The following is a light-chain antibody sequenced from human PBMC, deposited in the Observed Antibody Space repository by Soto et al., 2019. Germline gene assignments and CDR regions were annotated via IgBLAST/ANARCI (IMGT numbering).Light chain of an antibody. V-gene: IGKV3-15*01. CDR2: DAS. CDR1: QSVSSR. Sequence: IVFTEYTETLYVSPGERATLACRGSQSVSSRLAWYQQKRGQAPRLLIYDASTRATGIPARFSGSGSGTEFNLTISSLQSEDFAIYYCRHYNNWPPETFGQGTKVDI. CDR3: RHYNNWPPET. J-gene: IGKJ1*01.